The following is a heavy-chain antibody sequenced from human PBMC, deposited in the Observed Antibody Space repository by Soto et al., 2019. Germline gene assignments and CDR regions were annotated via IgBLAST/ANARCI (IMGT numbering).Heavy chain of an antibody. D-gene: IGHD3-10*01. CDR1: GYPFSDYA. J-gene: IGHJ6*03. Sequence: QVHLVQSGAEVKKPGASVKISCEASGYPFSDYAIHWVRQAPGQRLEWMGRINAGNGNTEYSQPFQGRLTITRDSSARTAFMELGSLTSDDSDVYFCARDRDRGDYYYYYMDVWGRGTTVIVSS. CDR3: ARDRDRGDYYYYYMDV. V-gene: IGHV1-3*01. CDR2: INAGNGNT.